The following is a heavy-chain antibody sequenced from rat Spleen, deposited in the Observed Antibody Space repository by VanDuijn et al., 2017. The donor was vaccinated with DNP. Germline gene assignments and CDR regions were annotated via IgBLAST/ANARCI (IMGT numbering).Heavy chain of an antibody. J-gene: IGHJ2*01. CDR2: ITSSGGST. CDR3: TTTAGWY. V-gene: IGHV5-31*01. CDR1: GFMFDNHW. Sequence: EVQLVESGADLVQPGRSLKLSCVASGFMFDNHWMTWIRQVPGKGLEWVAAITSSGGSTYYPDSVQGRFTISRDNARSSLYLQVDSLRSEDTATYYCTTTAGWYWGRGVMVTVSS. D-gene: IGHD1-1*01.